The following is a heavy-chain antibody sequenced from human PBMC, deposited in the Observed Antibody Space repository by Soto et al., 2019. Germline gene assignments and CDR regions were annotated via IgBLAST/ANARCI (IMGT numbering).Heavy chain of an antibody. CDR3: ARYSGSYGIEY. CDR2: IKQDESEK. CDR1: GFTFSNYW. V-gene: IGHV3-7*01. Sequence: EVQLVESGGGLVQPGGSLRLSCVSSGFTFSNYWMTRVRQAPGKGLEWVANIKQDESEKHYMDSVQGRFTISRDNAKNSLYLQMNSLKAEDTAVYYCARYSGSYGIEYWGQGTLVTVSS. D-gene: IGHD3-16*01. J-gene: IGHJ4*02.